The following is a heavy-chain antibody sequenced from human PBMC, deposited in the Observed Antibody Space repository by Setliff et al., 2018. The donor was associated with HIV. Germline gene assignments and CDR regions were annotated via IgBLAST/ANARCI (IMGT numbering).Heavy chain of an antibody. CDR1: GLSFSNYW. CDR3: ARGPQYNFWGGYLGL. Sequence: GASLTISCAASGLSFSNYWMHWVRQAPGKGLEWVSRIDSDGSDTNYADSVRGRFTISRDNAENTVYLQLTSLSAEDTAVYYCARGPQYNFWGGYLGLWGQGTLVTVSS. D-gene: IGHD3-3*01. J-gene: IGHJ4*02. CDR2: IDSDGSDT. V-gene: IGHV3-74*01.